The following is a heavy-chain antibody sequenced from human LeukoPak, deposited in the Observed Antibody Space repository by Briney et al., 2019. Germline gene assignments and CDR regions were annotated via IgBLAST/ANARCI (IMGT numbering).Heavy chain of an antibody. CDR3: ARVKTIFGVVITYYYYYGMDV. Sequence: SETLSLTCAVYGGSFSGYYWSWIRQPPGKGLEWIWEINHSGSANYNPSLKSRVTISVDTSKNQFSLKLSSVTAADTAVYYCARVKTIFGVVITYYYYYGMDVWGQGTTVTVSS. CDR1: GGSFSGYY. V-gene: IGHV4-34*01. J-gene: IGHJ6*02. D-gene: IGHD3-3*01. CDR2: INHSGSA.